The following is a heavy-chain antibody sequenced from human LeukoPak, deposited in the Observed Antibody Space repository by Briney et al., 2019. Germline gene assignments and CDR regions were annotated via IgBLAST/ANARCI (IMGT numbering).Heavy chain of an antibody. V-gene: IGHV4-4*07. CDR3: ARSYSSSWLLLANWFDP. CDR1: GGSISSYY. J-gene: IGHJ5*02. D-gene: IGHD6-13*01. Sequence: SETLSLTCTVSGGSISSYYWSWIRQPAGKGLEWIGRVRSSGSTNYNPSLKSRVTISVDTSKNQFSLKLSSVTAADTAVYYCARSYSSSWLLLANWFDPWGQGTLVTVSS. CDR2: VRSSGST.